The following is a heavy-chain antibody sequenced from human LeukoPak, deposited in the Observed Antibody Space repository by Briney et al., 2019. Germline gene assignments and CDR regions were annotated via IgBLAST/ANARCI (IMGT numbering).Heavy chain of an antibody. Sequence: GGSLRLSCAASGFTFSSYGMHWVRQAPGKGLEWVAFIRYDGSNKYYADSVKGRFTISRDNAKNSLYLQMNSLRAEDTAVYYCARDQAGDFDYWGQGTLVTVSS. CDR3: ARDQAGDFDY. CDR1: GFTFSSYG. J-gene: IGHJ4*02. V-gene: IGHV3-30*02. D-gene: IGHD6-19*01. CDR2: IRYDGSNK.